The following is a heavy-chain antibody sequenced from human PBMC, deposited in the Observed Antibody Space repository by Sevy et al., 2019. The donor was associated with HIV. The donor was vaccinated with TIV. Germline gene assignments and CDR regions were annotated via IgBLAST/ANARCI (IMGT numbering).Heavy chain of an antibody. Sequence: ASAKVSCKASGGTFSSYAISWVRQAPGQGLEWMGGIIPIFGTANYAQKFQGRVTITADKSTSTAYMELSSLRSEDTAVYYCARDPIQGYCRSTSCYRWAFDIWGQGTMVTVSS. J-gene: IGHJ3*02. CDR2: IIPIFGTA. V-gene: IGHV1-69*06. CDR3: ARDPIQGYCRSTSCYRWAFDI. D-gene: IGHD2-2*02. CDR1: GGTFSSYA.